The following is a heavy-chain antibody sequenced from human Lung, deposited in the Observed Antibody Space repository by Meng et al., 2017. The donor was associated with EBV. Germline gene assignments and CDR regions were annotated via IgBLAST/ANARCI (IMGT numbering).Heavy chain of an antibody. Sequence: VRWVAPGEGFTRPGGALMLSWPASVFTVNSYYMSWVRQAPGKGLEWVSLSYTGGSTSYADSVRGRFTISRDIYKNTVYLQMNSLRVEDTAMYYCARGYGAWGQGTLVTVSS. CDR1: VFTVNSYY. V-gene: IGHV3-53*01. J-gene: IGHJ5*02. CDR2: SYTGGST. CDR3: ARGYGA. D-gene: IGHD3-16*01.